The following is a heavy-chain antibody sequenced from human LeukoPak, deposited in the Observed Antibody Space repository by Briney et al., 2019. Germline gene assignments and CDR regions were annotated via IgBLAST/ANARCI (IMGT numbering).Heavy chain of an antibody. D-gene: IGHD2-15*01. Sequence: GGSLRLSCAASGFTFSSYGMHGVRQAPGKGLEWVAVISYDGSNKYYADSVKGRFTISRDNSKNTLYLQMNSLRAEDTAVYYCAKGFGDIVVVVAAAGWALDYWGQGTLVTVSS. CDR3: AKGFGDIVVVVAAAGWALDY. J-gene: IGHJ4*02. CDR1: GFTFSSYG. CDR2: ISYDGSNK. V-gene: IGHV3-30*18.